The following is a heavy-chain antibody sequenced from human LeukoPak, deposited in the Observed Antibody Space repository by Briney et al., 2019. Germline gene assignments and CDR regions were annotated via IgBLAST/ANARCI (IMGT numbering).Heavy chain of an antibody. Sequence: GGSLRLSCAASGFTFSSYAMHWVRQAPGKGLEWVAVISYDGSNKYYADSVKGRFTISRDNSENTLYLQMNSLRAEDTAVYYCARDAPNYDFWSGYSYYFDYWGQGTLVTVSS. J-gene: IGHJ4*02. CDR3: ARDAPNYDFWSGYSYYFDY. CDR1: GFTFSSYA. CDR2: ISYDGSNK. D-gene: IGHD3-3*01. V-gene: IGHV3-30*04.